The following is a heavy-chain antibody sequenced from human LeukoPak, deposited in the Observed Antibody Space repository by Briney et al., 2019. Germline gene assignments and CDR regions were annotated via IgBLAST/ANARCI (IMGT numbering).Heavy chain of an antibody. V-gene: IGHV1-2*02. CDR3: ARADPARYGSGSYYLRYYYYMDV. CDR1: GYTFTSYY. CDR2: INPNSGGT. J-gene: IGHJ6*03. D-gene: IGHD3-10*01. Sequence: ASVKVSCKASGYTFTSYYMHWVRQAPGQGLEWMGWINPNSGGTNYAQKFQGRVTMTRDTSISTAYMELSRLRSDDTAVYYCARADPARYGSGSYYLRYYYYMDVWGKGTTVTIS.